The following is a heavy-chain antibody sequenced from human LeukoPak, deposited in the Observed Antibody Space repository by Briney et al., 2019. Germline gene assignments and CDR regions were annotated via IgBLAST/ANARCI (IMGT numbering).Heavy chain of an antibody. CDR1: GFTVSSNY. Sequence: GGSLRLSCAATGFTVSSNYMSWVRQAPGQGLEWVSVIYSGGGTYYADSVKGRFTISRDNSKNTLYLQMNNLRAEDTAVYYCARGRPVGASTVEDYWGQGTLVTVSS. CDR2: IYSGGGT. D-gene: IGHD1-26*01. V-gene: IGHV3-66*01. CDR3: ARGRPVGASTVEDY. J-gene: IGHJ4*02.